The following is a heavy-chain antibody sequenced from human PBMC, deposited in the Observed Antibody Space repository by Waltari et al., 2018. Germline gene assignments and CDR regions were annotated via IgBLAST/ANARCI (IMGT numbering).Heavy chain of an antibody. V-gene: IGHV4-39*01. CDR2: MYYSGAT. Sequence: QLQLQESGPGLVNPSETLSLNCTSSGGSISSSYNWAWVRQAPGKGLGWVGTMYYSGATYNNPSLDSRLSMSIDTSKNLFSLKLSSVTATDTAVYFCVRPGSTVTPRAFDIWGQGIKVTVSS. D-gene: IGHD4-17*01. J-gene: IGHJ3*02. CDR3: VRPGSTVTPRAFDI. CDR1: GGSISSSYN.